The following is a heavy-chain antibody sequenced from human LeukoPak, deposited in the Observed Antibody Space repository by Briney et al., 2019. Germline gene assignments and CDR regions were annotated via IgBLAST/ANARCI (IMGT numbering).Heavy chain of an antibody. CDR1: GFTFSSYA. CDR3: ARDHHNYDILLYAFDI. V-gene: IGHV1-69*04. Sequence: GGSLRLSCAASGFTFSSYAISWVRQAPGQGLEWMGRIIPILGIANYAQKFQGRVTITADKSTSTAYMELSSLRSEDTAVYYCARDHHNYDILLYAFDIWGQGTMVTVSS. D-gene: IGHD3-9*01. J-gene: IGHJ3*02. CDR2: IIPILGIA.